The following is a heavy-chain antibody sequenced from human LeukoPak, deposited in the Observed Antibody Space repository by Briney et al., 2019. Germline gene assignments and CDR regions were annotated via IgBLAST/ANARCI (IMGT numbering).Heavy chain of an antibody. CDR3: ARVHSGYDLSAYYFDY. CDR1: GGSISSYY. V-gene: IGHV4-59*01. D-gene: IGHD5-12*01. CDR2: IYYSGST. Sequence: SETLSLTCTVSGGSISSYYWSWIRQPPGKGLEWIGYIYYSGSTNYNPSLKSRVTISVDTSKNQFSLKLSSVTAADTAVYYCARVHSGYDLSAYYFDYWGQGTLVTVSS. J-gene: IGHJ4*02.